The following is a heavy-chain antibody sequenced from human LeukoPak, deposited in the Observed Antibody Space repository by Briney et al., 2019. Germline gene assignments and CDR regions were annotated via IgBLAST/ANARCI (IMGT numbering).Heavy chain of an antibody. CDR1: GGSFSGYY. CDR2: INHSGST. D-gene: IGHD1-26*01. V-gene: IGHV4-34*01. Sequence: PSETLSLTCAVYGGSFSGYYWSWIRQPPGKGLEWIGEINHSGSTNYNPSLKSRVTISVDTSKNQFSLKLSSVTAADTAVYYCARWSGSYRGTIDYWGHGTPVTVSS. J-gene: IGHJ4*01. CDR3: ARWSGSYRGTIDY.